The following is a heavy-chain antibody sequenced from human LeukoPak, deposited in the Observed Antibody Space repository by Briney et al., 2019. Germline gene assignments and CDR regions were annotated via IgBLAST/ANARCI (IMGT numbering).Heavy chain of an antibody. D-gene: IGHD3-10*01. CDR3: AKVGYGSGSSGFDY. J-gene: IGHJ4*02. V-gene: IGHV3-23*01. Sequence: PGASLRLSCVASGFTFSSYAMSWVRQAPGKGLEWVSAISGSGGSTYYADSVKGRFTISRDNSKNTLYLQMNSLRAEDTAVYYCAKVGYGSGSSGFDYWGQGTLVTVSS. CDR1: GFTFSSYA. CDR2: ISGSGGST.